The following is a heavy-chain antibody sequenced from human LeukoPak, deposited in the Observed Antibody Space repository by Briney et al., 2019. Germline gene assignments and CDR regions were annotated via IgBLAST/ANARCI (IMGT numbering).Heavy chain of an antibody. CDR1: GGTFSSYA. J-gene: IGHJ4*02. CDR3: ARVVGYYGSGSYYGY. CDR2: IIPILGIA. V-gene: IGHV1-69*04. Sequence: ASVKVSCKASGGTFSSYAISWVRQAPGQGLEWMGRIIPILGIANYAQKFQGRVTITADKSTSTAYMELSSLRSEDTAVYYCARVVGYYGSGSYYGYWGQGTLVTVSS. D-gene: IGHD3-10*01.